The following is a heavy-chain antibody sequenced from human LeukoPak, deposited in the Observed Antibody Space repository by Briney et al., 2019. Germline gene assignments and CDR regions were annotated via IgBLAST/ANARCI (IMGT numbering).Heavy chain of an antibody. CDR1: GGSISSYY. CDR3: ARDREYQLLYGVFDY. J-gene: IGHJ4*02. Sequence: PPETLSLTCTVSGGSISSYYWSWIRQPAGKGLEWIGRIYTSGSTNYNPSLKSRVTMSVDTSKNQFSLKLSSVTAADTAVYYCARDREYQLLYGVFDYWGQGTLVTVSS. CDR2: IYTSGST. D-gene: IGHD2-2*02. V-gene: IGHV4-4*07.